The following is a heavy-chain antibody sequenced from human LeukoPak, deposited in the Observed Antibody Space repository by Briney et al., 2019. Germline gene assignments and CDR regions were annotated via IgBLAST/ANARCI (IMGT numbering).Heavy chain of an antibody. V-gene: IGHV3-30-3*01. CDR3: ARDAVGYCSGGSCYLHY. Sequence: GRSLRLSCAASGFTFSSYAMHWVRQAPGKGPEWVAVISYDGSNKYYADSVKGRFTISRDNSKNTLYLQMNCLRAGDTAVYYCARDAVGYCSGGSCYLHYWGQGTLVTVSS. CDR2: ISYDGSNK. J-gene: IGHJ4*02. D-gene: IGHD2-15*01. CDR1: GFTFSSYA.